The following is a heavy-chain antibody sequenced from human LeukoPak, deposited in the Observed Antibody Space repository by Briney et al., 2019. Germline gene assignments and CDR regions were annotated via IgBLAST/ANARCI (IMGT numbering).Heavy chain of an antibody. D-gene: IGHD6-19*01. CDR1: GYTFTSYG. CDR2: ISAYNGNT. CDR3: ARVTPYSSGWAPCFDY. V-gene: IGHV1-18*01. J-gene: IGHJ4*02. Sequence: ASVKVSCKASGYTFTSYGISWVRQAPGQGLEWMGWISAYNGNTNYAQKLQGRVTMTTDTSTSTAYMELSSLRSEDTAVYYCARVTPYSSGWAPCFDYWGQGPLVTVSS.